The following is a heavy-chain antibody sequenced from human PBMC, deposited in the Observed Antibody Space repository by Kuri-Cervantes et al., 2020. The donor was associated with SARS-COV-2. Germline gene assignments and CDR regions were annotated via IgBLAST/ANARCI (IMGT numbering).Heavy chain of an antibody. CDR1: GYTFTSYG. Sequence: ASVKVSCKASGYTFTSYGISWVRQAPGQGLEWMGWISAYNGNTNYAQKLQGRVTMTTDTSTSTAYMELRSLRSDDTAVYYCARDEVVRGVQYGMDVWGQGTTVTVSS. CDR2: ISAYNGNT. V-gene: IGHV1-18*01. D-gene: IGHD3-10*01. J-gene: IGHJ6*02. CDR3: ARDEVVRGVQYGMDV.